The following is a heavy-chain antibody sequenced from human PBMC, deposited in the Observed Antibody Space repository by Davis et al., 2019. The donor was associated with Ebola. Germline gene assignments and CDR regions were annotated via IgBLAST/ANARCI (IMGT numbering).Heavy chain of an antibody. CDR1: GFTFSSYE. D-gene: IGHD2-2*01. Sequence: GESLKISCAASGFTFSSYEMNWVRQAPGKGLEWVSYISSSGSTIYYADSVKGRFTISRDNAKNSLYLQMNSLRAEDTAVYYCARGQSYCSSTSCYLGYWGQGTLVTVSS. V-gene: IGHV3-48*03. CDR2: ISSSGSTI. CDR3: ARGQSYCSSTSCYLGY. J-gene: IGHJ4*02.